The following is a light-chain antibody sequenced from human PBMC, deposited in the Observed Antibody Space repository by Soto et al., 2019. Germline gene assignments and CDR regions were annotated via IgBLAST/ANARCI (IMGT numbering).Light chain of an antibody. CDR2: AVS. CDR3: QQTYTIPTA. Sequence: DIQLTQSPSSLSAYIGDRVTINCRATQNNGSYLNWYKQKPGKVPQLLIYAVSNLKRGVPSRFSASGSGTEFTLSISSLQPEDFATYYCQQTYTIPTAFGQVTLLEIK. J-gene: IGKJ5*01. V-gene: IGKV1-39*01. CDR1: QNNGSY.